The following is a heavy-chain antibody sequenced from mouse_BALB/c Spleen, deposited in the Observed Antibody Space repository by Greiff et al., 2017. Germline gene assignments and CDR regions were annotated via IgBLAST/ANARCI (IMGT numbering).Heavy chain of an antibody. CDR1: GFSLTSYG. V-gene: IGHV2-5-1*01. D-gene: IGHD3-3*01. CDR3: AKNLAGSYYFDY. Sequence: LQESGPSLVQPSQSLSITCTVSGFSLTSYGVHWVRQSPGKGLEWLGVIWRGGSTDYNAAFMSRLSITKDNSKSQVFFKMNSLQADDTAIYYCAKNLAGSYYFDYWGQGTTLTVSS. J-gene: IGHJ2*01. CDR2: IWRGGST.